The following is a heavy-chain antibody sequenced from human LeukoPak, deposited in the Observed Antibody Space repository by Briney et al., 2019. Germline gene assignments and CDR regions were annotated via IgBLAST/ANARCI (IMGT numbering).Heavy chain of an antibody. D-gene: IGHD2-15*01. J-gene: IGHJ4*02. V-gene: IGHV4-34*01. CDR1: GGSFSGYY. CDR2: INHSGST. CDR3: ASVGRVAATDY. Sequence: SETLSLTCAVYGGSFSGYYWGWIRQPPGKGLEWIGEINHSGSTNYNPSLKSRVTISVDTSKNQFSLKLSSVTAADTAVYYCASVGRVAATDYWGQGTLVTVSS.